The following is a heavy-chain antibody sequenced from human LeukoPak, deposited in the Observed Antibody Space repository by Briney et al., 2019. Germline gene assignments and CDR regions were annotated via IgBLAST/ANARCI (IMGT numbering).Heavy chain of an antibody. V-gene: IGHV4-39*01. D-gene: IGHD5-18*01. CDR2: IYYSGST. CDR1: GGSISSSSYY. CDR3: ARLLMDTAIDY. Sequence: SETLSLTCTVSGGSISSSSYYWGWIRQPPGKGLEWIGSIYYSGSTYYNPSLKSRVTISVDTSKNQFSLKLSSVTAADTAVYYCARLLMDTAIDYWGQGTLVTVSS. J-gene: IGHJ4*02.